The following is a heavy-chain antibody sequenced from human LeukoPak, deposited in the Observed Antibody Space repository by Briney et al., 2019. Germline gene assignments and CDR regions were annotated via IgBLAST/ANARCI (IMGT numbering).Heavy chain of an antibody. CDR1: GFSLTTSGVG. CDR2: VYWDGVN. Sequence: SGLTLVKPTQTLTLTCTFSGFSLTTSGVGVGWIRQPPGEALEWLALVYWDGVNYYGKSLKSRLTLTKDTSKNQVVLTMTNMDPVDTATYYCVHNLVLTGNAPSNSFDIWGQGTMVTVSS. J-gene: IGHJ3*02. D-gene: IGHD3-9*01. V-gene: IGHV2-5*05. CDR3: VHNLVLTGNAPSNSFDI.